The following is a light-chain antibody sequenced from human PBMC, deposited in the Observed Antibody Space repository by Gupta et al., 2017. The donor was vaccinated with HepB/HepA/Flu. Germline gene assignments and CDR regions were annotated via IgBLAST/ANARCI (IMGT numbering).Light chain of an antibody. CDR2: DVS. CDR3: CSYAGSYTFDV. CDR1: SSDVGGYNY. J-gene: IGLJ1*01. V-gene: IGLV2-11*01. Sequence: QSALTPPRSVSGSPGQSVTISCTGTSSDVGGYNYVSWYQQHPGKATKLMIYDVSKRPSGVPDRFSGSKSGNTASLTISGLQAEDEADYYCCSYAGSYTFDVFGTGTKVTVL.